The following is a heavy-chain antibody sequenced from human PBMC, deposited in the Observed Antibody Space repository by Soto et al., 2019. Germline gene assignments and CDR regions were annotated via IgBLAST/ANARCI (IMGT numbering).Heavy chain of an antibody. J-gene: IGHJ4*02. Sequence: QVQLVQSGAEVKKPGASVKVSCKASGYTFTSYYMHWVRQAPGQGLEWMGIINPSGGSTSYAQKLQGRVTMTRDTSTSTVYMELSSLRSEDTAVYYCARDLYYYDSSGYFDYWGQGTLVTVSS. CDR1: GYTFTSYY. CDR3: ARDLYYYDSSGYFDY. D-gene: IGHD3-22*01. CDR2: INPSGGST. V-gene: IGHV1-46*04.